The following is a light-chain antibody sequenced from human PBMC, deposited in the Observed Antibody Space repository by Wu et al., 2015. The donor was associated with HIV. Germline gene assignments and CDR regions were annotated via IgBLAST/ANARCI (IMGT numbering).Light chain of an antibody. Sequence: IVMTQSPATLSLSPGERATFSCRASQSVGGDLAWYQQKPGQAPRLLIYGISTRAAGIPARFSDSRSGTEFTLTISSIQSEDLAVYYCQQYDNWPLTFGGGTKVEIK. V-gene: IGKV3-15*01. CDR3: QQYDNWPLT. J-gene: IGKJ4*01. CDR2: GIS. CDR1: QSVGGD.